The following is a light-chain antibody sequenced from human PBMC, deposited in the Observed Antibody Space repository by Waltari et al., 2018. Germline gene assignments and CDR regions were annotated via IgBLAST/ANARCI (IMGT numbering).Light chain of an antibody. Sequence: QSALTQTATVSGSPGQSITISCTGTSSDVWTYNLVSWYQQHPGKAPTLIIYDVNNRPSGVSNRFSGSKSGNTASLTISGLQAADEADYYCCSYAGSAISVFGGGTKVTVL. CDR2: DVN. V-gene: IGLV2-23*02. J-gene: IGLJ3*02. CDR3: CSYAGSAISV. CDR1: SSDVWTYNL.